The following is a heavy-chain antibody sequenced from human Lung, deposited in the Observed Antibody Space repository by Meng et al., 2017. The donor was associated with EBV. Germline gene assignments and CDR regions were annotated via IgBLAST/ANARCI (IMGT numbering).Heavy chain of an antibody. CDR2: VHYSGST. V-gene: IGHV4-39*01. Sequence: LEEVRPGQVKPAGPLPLPSTVSCGSVSSFSYWGWIRQPPGRGLEWIGSVHYSGSTYYSPSLKSRITVSVDTSKTQFSLRLTSVTAADTAVYYCARPFPSIVSPRLDPFGDWGQGTLVTVSS. CDR3: ARPFPSIVSPRLDPFGD. J-gene: IGHJ4*02. CDR1: CGSVSSFSY. D-gene: IGHD5/OR15-5a*01.